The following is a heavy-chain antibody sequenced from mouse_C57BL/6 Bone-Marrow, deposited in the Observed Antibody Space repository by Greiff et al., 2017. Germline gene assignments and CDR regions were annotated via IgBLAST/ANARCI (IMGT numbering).Heavy chain of an antibody. CDR2: FSSGGIYT. V-gene: IGHV5-6*02. CDR1: GFTFSSYV. D-gene: IGHD1-1*01. CDR3: ARHPAITTVVEGYFDV. Sequence: DVKLVESWGDLVKPGGSLTLSCAASGFTFSSYVMSWVRQTPDNRLEWVATFSSGGIYTYYPDSVNVRFTISRDNAKNTLYLQMSSLKSEDTAMYYCARHPAITTVVEGYFDVWGTGTTVTVAS. J-gene: IGHJ1*03.